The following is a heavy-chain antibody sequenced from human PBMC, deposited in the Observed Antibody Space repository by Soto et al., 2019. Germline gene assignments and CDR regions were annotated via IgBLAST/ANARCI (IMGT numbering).Heavy chain of an antibody. CDR1: GFSLTTTGVG. J-gene: IGHJ4*02. CDR3: TQKYRDFEMGD. D-gene: IGHD4-17*01. V-gene: IGHV2-5*02. CDR2: IYWDDDK. Sequence: SGPTLVNPTQTLTLTCTFSGFSLTTTGVGVGWVRQPPGRALEWLALIYWDDDKRYSPSLKSRLTITKDTSRNQVVLTMTNVDPVDTATYYCTQKYRDFEMGDSGQGTLVTVSS.